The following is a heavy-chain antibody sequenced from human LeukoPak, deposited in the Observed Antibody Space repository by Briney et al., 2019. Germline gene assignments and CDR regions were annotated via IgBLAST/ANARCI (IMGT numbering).Heavy chain of an antibody. Sequence: PSETLSLTCTVSGVSMTTYYWTWIRQPPGKGLEWIGYIYYTGGTNYNSFLKSRVTISVDTSKNQFSLRLNSVTAADTAVYYCARVRGTYRPDYFDYWGQGTLVTVSS. CDR1: GVSMTTYY. D-gene: IGHD3-16*02. J-gene: IGHJ4*02. V-gene: IGHV4-59*01. CDR2: IYYTGGT. CDR3: ARVRGTYRPDYFDY.